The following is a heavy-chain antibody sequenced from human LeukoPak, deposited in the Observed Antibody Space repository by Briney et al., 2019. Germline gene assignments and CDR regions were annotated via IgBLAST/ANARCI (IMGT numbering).Heavy chain of an antibody. D-gene: IGHD2-15*01. J-gene: IGHJ4*02. CDR3: ARVGGYCSGGSCYKVDYFDY. V-gene: IGHV3-48*01. CDR1: GFTFSSYS. Sequence: GGSLRLSCAASGFTFSSYSMNWVRQAPGKGLEWVSYISSSSSTIYYADSVKGRFTISRDNAKNSLYLQMNSLRAEDTAVYYCARVGGYCSGGSCYKVDYFDYWGQGTLVTVSS. CDR2: ISSSSSTI.